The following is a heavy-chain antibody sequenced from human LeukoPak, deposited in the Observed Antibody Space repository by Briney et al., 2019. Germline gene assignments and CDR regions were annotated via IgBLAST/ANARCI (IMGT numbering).Heavy chain of an antibody. CDR1: GFTFSNYG. D-gene: IGHD3/OR15-3a*01. Sequence: GGTLRLSCAASGFTFSNYGLSWVRQAPGKGLEWVSDISSSGSTIYYADSVKGRFTISRDNTKKSLYLQMNILRAEDTADYYCARDLRTGYNSSYMEVSGEGTTVSISS. CDR3: ARDLRTGYNSSYMEV. CDR2: ISSSGSTI. J-gene: IGHJ6*03. V-gene: IGHV3-48*04.